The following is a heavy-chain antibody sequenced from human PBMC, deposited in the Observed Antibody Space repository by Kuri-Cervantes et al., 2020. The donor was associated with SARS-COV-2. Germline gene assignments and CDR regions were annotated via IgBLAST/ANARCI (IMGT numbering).Heavy chain of an antibody. CDR1: GFTFSDYY. CDR2: ISSSSTI. J-gene: IGHJ4*02. Sequence: LSLTCAASGFTFSDYYMNWVRQAPGKGLEWVSSISSSSTIYYGDSVKGRFTISRDNAKNSLSLQMNILRAEDTAVYYCARGVGGTSFEWGQGTLVTVSS. CDR3: ARGVGGTSFE. D-gene: IGHD1-26*01. V-gene: IGHV3-69-1*01.